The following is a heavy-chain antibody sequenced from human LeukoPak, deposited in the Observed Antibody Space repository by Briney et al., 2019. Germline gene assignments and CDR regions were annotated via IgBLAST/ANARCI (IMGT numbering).Heavy chain of an antibody. Sequence: SETLSLTCTVSGGSFGTYYWSWIRQPPGKGLEWIGDIYYSGSTNYNPSLESRVTLSVDTSKNQFSLKLSSVTAADTAVYYCARLERQWPAFKYYFEYWGQGTMVTVSS. D-gene: IGHD6-19*01. CDR3: ARLERQWPAFKYYFEY. V-gene: IGHV4-59*01. CDR1: GGSFGTYY. CDR2: IYYSGST. J-gene: IGHJ4*02.